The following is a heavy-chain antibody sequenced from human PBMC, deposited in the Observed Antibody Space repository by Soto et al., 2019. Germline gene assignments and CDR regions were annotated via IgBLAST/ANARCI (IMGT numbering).Heavy chain of an antibody. D-gene: IGHD1-26*01. CDR2: VKSKNDGFTT. V-gene: IGHV3-15*07. CDR3: TTDSYINPTIVRFDY. CDR1: GFIFSNAW. J-gene: IGHJ4*01. Sequence: LRLSCAASGFIFSNAWINWVRHAPVNGLDCFCRVKSKNDGFTTDFAALVKGRFAISMDDSKNIVYLEMNNLQTEDTSIYYCTTDSYINPTIVRFDYWGHGTLVTVSS.